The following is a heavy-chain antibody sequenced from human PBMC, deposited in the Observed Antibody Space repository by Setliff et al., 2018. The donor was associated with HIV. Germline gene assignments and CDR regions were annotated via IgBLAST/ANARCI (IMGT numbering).Heavy chain of an antibody. Sequence: GESLKISCKTSGYEFAYYYIGWVRQMPGKGLEWMGIIHPVDSDTRYSPSFQGQVTISADKSISTAYLQWSTLKASDTAIYYCARHRHTAAGTLDAFDIWGQGTVVTVSS. CDR2: IHPVDSDT. CDR3: ARHRHTAAGTLDAFDI. J-gene: IGHJ3*02. CDR1: GYEFAYYY. D-gene: IGHD6-13*01. V-gene: IGHV5-51*01.